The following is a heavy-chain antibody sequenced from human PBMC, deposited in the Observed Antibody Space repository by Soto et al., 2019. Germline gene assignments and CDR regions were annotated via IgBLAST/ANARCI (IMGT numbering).Heavy chain of an antibody. CDR2: IFWDDDK. CDR3: AEGVNAHCGGSGAFAV. J-gene: IGHJ3*01. Sequence: QVTLKESGPTLVKPTQTLTLTCTCSGFSLSTSGVCVGWLRQPPGKALEWLALIFWDDDKRSNPSLKSRLTITKDTSKNQVVLTMTTMDTVDTGTYYCAEGVNAHCGGSGAFAVWGQGTMVTVSS. V-gene: IGHV2-5*02. CDR1: GFSLSTSGVC. D-gene: IGHD3-10*01.